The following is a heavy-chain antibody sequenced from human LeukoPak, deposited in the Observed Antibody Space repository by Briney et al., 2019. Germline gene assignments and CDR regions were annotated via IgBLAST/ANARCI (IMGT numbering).Heavy chain of an antibody. J-gene: IGHJ5*02. CDR2: IYYSGST. V-gene: IGHV4-59*12. CDR1: GGSISSYY. CDR3: ARDFNWFDP. Sequence: SETLSLTCTVSGGSISSYYWSWIRQPPGKGLEWIGYIYYSGSTNYNPSLKSRVTISVDTSKNQFSLRLSSVTAADTAIYYCARDFNWFDPWGQGTLVAVSS.